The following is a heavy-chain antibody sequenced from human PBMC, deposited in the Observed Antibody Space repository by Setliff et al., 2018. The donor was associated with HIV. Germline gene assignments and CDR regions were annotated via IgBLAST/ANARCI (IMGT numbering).Heavy chain of an antibody. D-gene: IGHD4-17*01. CDR2: IYYSGNT. V-gene: IGHV4-59*08. J-gene: IGHJ4*02. CDR3: ARRGDYGGMGY. CDR1: GGSISDYY. Sequence: PSETLSLTCTVSGGSISDYYCTWIRQPPGKGLEWIGYIYYSGNTNYNPSLKSRVTISLDTSKNQFSLKLISLTAADTAVYYCARRGDYGGMGYWGLGTLVTVSS.